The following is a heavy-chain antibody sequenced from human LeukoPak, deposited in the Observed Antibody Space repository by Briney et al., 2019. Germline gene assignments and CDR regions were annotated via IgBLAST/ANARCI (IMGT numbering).Heavy chain of an antibody. V-gene: IGHV3-66*01. CDR3: ARDPPLVGDNYYGKDF. J-gene: IGHJ6*02. D-gene: IGHD3-16*01. CDR1: GFTVSHYY. CDR2: IYRGGSI. Sequence: GGSLRLSCAVSGFTVSHYYMHWVRQAPGKGLEEVSVIYRGGSIYYADSVKGRFIISRNSSNNTLYLQLNSLRADDTAVYYCARDPPLVGDNYYGKDFWAQGTTVTVSS.